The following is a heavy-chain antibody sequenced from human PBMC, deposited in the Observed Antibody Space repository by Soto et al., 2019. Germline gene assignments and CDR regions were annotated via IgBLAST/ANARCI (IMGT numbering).Heavy chain of an antibody. D-gene: IGHD3-22*01. J-gene: IGHJ5*02. CDR3: ARLSRPNYYDTSGFFTDNWFDP. V-gene: IGHV1-69*01. CDR2: IIPIVETP. CDR1: GGTFNSYD. Sequence: QVQLVQSGAEVKKPGSSMKVSCKASGGTFNSYDINWVRQAPGQGLEWMGGIIPIVETPKYAQKFQGRVTITADESTNKDYMELSSLRSKDTAMYYCARLSRPNYYDTSGFFTDNWFDPWGQGTLVTVSS.